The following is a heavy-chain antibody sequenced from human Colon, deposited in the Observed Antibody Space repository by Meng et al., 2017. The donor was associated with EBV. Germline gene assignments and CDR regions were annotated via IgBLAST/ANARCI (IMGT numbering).Heavy chain of an antibody. D-gene: IGHD3-10*01. V-gene: IGHV3-23*04. J-gene: IGHJ5*02. Sequence: LVESEGVCVQRGGVLRLSCGASGFIFNIYAMSWVLQAPGKGLEWVSSIGGIDGNTHYTDSVRGRFTVSRDNSKNTLFLQMDSLRTEDTAVYYCARRPGSERTRRFDPWGQGTLVTVSS. CDR1: GFIFNIYA. CDR2: IGGIDGNT. CDR3: ARRPGSERTRRFDP.